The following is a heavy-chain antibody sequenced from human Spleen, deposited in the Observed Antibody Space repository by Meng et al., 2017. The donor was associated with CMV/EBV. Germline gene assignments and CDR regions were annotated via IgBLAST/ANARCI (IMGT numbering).Heavy chain of an antibody. CDR2: IYYRGTT. Sequence: SVSSTSYFWSWIRQPPGGGLEWIGYIYYRGTTNYNPSLKSRVTVLVDTSKNQFSLRLSSVTAADTAAYYCASLARFCSGTSCLIFDYWSQGTLVTVSS. D-gene: IGHD2-2*01. J-gene: IGHJ4*02. V-gene: IGHV4-61*01. CDR3: ASLARFCSGTSCLIFDY. CDR1: SVSSTSYF.